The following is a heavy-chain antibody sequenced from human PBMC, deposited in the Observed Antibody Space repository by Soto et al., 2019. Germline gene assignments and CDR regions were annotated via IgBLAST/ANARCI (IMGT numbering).Heavy chain of an antibody. CDR2: INSGGSNI. V-gene: IGHV3-11*01. D-gene: IGHD3-10*01. Sequence: QVQLVESGGGLVKPGGYLRLSCTASGFTVTDHYMTWIRQAPGKGLEWVSYINSGGSNIYYADSVRGRFTISRDNAKNSVYLQMSSLRAEDTAIYYCARDIRGANWGQGTLVIVSS. J-gene: IGHJ4*02. CDR3: ARDIRGAN. CDR1: GFTVTDHY.